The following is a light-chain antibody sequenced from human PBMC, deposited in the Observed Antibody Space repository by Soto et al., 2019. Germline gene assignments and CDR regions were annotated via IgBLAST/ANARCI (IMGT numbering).Light chain of an antibody. CDR2: AAS. J-gene: IGKJ2*01. CDR3: QQSYSTPHT. CDR1: QSIRTY. Sequence: DIQMTQSPSSLSASVGDRVTITCRASQSIRTYLNWYQQKPGRAPNLLIYAASSLQSGVSSRFSGSGSGTDFTLTISSLQPEDFATYYCQQSYSTPHTFGQGTKLEIK. V-gene: IGKV1-39*01.